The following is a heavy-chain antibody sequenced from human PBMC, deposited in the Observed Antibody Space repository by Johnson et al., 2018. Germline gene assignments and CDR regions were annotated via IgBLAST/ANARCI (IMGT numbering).Heavy chain of an antibody. CDR1: GFTFSSYS. V-gene: IGHV3-48*02. CDR3: ARAIVGKGYFQH. J-gene: IGHJ1*01. Sequence: VQLVESGGGVVQXGRSLRLSCAASGFTFSSYSMNWVRQAPGKGLEWVSYISSSSSTIYYADSVKGRFTISRDNAKNTLYLQMKSRRDEDTAVYYCARAIVGKGYFQHWGQGTLVTVSS. D-gene: IGHD1-26*01. CDR2: ISSSSSTI.